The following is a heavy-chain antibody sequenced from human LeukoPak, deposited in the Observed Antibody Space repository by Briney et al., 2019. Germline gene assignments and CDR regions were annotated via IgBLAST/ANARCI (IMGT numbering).Heavy chain of an antibody. CDR1: GYSFSSYY. CDR3: ARATTGTPRGISDY. D-gene: IGHD1-1*01. V-gene: IGHV1-46*01. CDR2: INPSGGST. J-gene: IGHJ4*02. Sequence: SVKVSCKASGYSFSSYYVHWVRQAPGQGLEWMGIINPSGGSTSHAQKFRGRVTMTRDTSTSTVYMELSSLTSEDTAVYYCARATTGTPRGISDYWGQGTLVTVSS.